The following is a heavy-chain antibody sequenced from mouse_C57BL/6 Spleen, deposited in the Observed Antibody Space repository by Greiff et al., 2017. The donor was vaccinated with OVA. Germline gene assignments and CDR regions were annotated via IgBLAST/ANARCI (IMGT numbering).Heavy chain of an antibody. J-gene: IGHJ1*03. D-gene: IGHD2-1*01. V-gene: IGHV3-6*01. Sequence: EVKLMESGPGLVKPSQSLSLTCSVTGYSITSGYYWNWIRQFPGNKLEWMGYISYDGSNNYNPSLKNRISITRDTSKNQFVLKLNSVTTEDTATYYCAREGNGYFDVWGTGTTVTVSS. CDR1: GYSITSGYY. CDR3: AREGNGYFDV. CDR2: ISYDGSN.